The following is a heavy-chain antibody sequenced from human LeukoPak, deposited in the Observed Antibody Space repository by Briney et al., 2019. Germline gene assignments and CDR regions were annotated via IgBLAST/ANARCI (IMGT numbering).Heavy chain of an antibody. V-gene: IGHV1-2*02. CDR2: INPNDGYT. D-gene: IGHD1-26*01. Sequence: ASVKVSSKAPVYTFTDYSMHWVRQAPGQGREWMGWINPNDGYTNSVQKLQGRVTMPRDTSISTAYMALSRLTSDDTAIYYCADFRDSGSLDALDVWGQGTMVTVSS. CDR1: VYTFTDYS. J-gene: IGHJ3*01. CDR3: ADFRDSGSLDALDV.